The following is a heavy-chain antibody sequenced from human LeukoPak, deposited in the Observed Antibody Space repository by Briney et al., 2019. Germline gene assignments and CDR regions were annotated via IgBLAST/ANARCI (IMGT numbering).Heavy chain of an antibody. D-gene: IGHD1-26*01. CDR2: LNEDGSTA. Sequence: GGSLTLSCAASGFTFSLYWMHWVRQGPGKGLMWVSRLNEDGSTADYADSVKGRFTMSRDNAKGKVFLEMRGLTVEDTAIYFCVRERIYYSDLAYKERENFDPWGRGTLVTVSS. J-gene: IGHJ5*02. V-gene: IGHV3-74*01. CDR3: VRERIYYSDLAYKERENFDP. CDR1: GFTFSLYW.